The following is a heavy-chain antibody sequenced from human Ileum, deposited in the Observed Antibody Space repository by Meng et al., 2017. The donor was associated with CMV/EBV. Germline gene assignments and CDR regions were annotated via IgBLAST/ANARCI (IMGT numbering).Heavy chain of an antibody. CDR2: ISYDGSNK. Sequence: GGSLRLSCAASGFTFSSYAMHWVRQAPGKGLERVAVISYDGSNKYYADSVKGRFTISRDNSKNTLYLQMNSLRAEDTAVYYCARLLPSQGMGTRYYGMDVWGQGTTVTVSS. V-gene: IGHV3-30*04. CDR3: ARLLPSQGMGTRYYGMDV. CDR1: GFTFSSYA. D-gene: IGHD2/OR15-2a*01. J-gene: IGHJ6*02.